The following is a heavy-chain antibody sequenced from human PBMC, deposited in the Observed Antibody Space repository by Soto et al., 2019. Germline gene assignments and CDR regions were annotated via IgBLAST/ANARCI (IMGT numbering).Heavy chain of an antibody. V-gene: IGHV3-11*06. CDR1: GFAFGDSY. Sequence: GGSLRLSCAGSGFAFGDSYMSWIRQAPGKGLEWLSYISPGSRYPAYADSVKGRFTIPRDNAKRSLYLQMMSLTAEDTAIYYCVRGGGGGLFDPWGQGTMVTVSS. CDR2: ISPGSRYP. J-gene: IGHJ5*02. CDR3: VRGGGGGLFDP. D-gene: IGHD2-15*01.